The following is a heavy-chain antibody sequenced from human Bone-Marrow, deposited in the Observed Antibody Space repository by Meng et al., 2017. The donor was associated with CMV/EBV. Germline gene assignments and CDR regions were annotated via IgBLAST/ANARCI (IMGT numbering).Heavy chain of an antibody. CDR2: INSDGSRT. Sequence: GGSLRLSCAASGFTFSSYWMHWVRQAPGKGLVWVSRINSDGSRTSYADSVKGRFTISRDKAKNMLYLQMNSLRAEDTAVYYCERGVGTQDYWGQGTMVTVSS. J-gene: IGHJ4*02. CDR3: ERGVGTQDY. D-gene: IGHD4-23*01. V-gene: IGHV3-74*01. CDR1: GFTFSSYW.